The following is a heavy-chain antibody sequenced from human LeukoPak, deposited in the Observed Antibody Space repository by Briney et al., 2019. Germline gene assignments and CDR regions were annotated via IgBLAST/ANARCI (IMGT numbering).Heavy chain of an antibody. Sequence: ASVKVSCKASGYTFTSYGISWVRRAPGQGLEWMGWISAYNGNTNFAQKLQGRVTMTTDTSTSTAYMELRSLRSDDTAVYYCAISYCSSTSCYNQHYYYYMDVWGKGTTVTVSS. J-gene: IGHJ6*03. V-gene: IGHV1-18*01. D-gene: IGHD2-2*02. CDR2: ISAYNGNT. CDR1: GYTFTSYG. CDR3: AISYCSSTSCYNQHYYYYMDV.